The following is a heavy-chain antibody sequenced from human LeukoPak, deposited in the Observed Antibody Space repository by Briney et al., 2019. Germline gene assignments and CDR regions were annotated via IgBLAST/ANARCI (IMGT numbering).Heavy chain of an antibody. CDR2: IRYDGSNK. CDR3: YGGNLDY. V-gene: IGHV3-30*02. D-gene: IGHD4-23*01. J-gene: IGHJ4*02. CDR1: GFTFSSYG. Sequence: GGSLRLSCAASGFTFSSYGMHWVRQAPGKGLEWVAFIRYDGSNKYYADSVKGRFTISRDNSKNTLYLQMSSLRAEDTAVYYGYGGNLDYWGQGTLVTVSS.